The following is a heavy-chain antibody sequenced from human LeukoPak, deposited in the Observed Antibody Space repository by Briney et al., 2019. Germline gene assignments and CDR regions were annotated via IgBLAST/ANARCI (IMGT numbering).Heavy chain of an antibody. CDR1: GGTFSSYA. CDR3: ARGRDTAMVTSLGYFDY. D-gene: IGHD5-18*01. J-gene: IGHJ4*02. V-gene: IGHV1-69*04. Sequence: GASVKVSCKASGGTFSSYAISWVRQAPGQGLEWMGRIIPIFGKANYAQKFQGRVTITADKSTSTAYMELSSLRSEDTAVYYCARGRDTAMVTSLGYFDYWGQGTLVTVSS. CDR2: IIPIFGKA.